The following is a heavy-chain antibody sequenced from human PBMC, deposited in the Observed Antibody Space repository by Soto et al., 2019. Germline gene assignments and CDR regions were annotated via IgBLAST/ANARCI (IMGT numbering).Heavy chain of an antibody. J-gene: IGHJ6*03. V-gene: IGHV5-51*01. CDR2: IYPGDSDT. CDR3: ARHTRLPDILTGFNYYYYMDV. Sequence: PGESLKISCKGSGYSFTSYLIGWVRQMPGKGLEWMGIIYPGDSDTRYSPSFQGQVTISADKSISTAYLQWSSLKASDTAMYYCARHTRLPDILTGFNYYYYMDVWGKGTTVTVSS. D-gene: IGHD3-9*01. CDR1: GYSFTSYL.